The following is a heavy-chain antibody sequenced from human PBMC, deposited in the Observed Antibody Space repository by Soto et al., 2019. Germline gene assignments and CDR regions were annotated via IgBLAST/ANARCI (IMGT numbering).Heavy chain of an antibody. J-gene: IGHJ6*03. CDR3: AKDWELLPPHYYYYYMDV. CDR2: ISYDGSNK. V-gene: IGHV3-30*18. Sequence: SLRLSCAASGFTFSSYGMHWVRQAPGKGLEWVAVISYDGSNKYYADSVKGRFTISRDNSKNTLYLQMNSLRAEDTAVYYCAKDWELLPPHYYYYYMDVWGKGTTVTVSS. D-gene: IGHD1-26*01. CDR1: GFTFSSYG.